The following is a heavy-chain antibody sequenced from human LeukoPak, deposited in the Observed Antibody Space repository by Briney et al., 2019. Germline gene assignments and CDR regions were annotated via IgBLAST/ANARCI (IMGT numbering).Heavy chain of an antibody. D-gene: IGHD3-9*01. Sequence: LPGGSLRLSCAASGFTFSSYNMNWVRQAPGKGLEWVAVISYDGSNEYYADSVKGRFTISRDNSKNTLYVQMNSLRAEDTAVYYRARDRGRYFDWSGDSWGQGTLVTVSS. CDR1: GFTFSSYN. CDR2: ISYDGSNE. V-gene: IGHV3-30-3*01. J-gene: IGHJ4*02. CDR3: ARDRGRYFDWSGDS.